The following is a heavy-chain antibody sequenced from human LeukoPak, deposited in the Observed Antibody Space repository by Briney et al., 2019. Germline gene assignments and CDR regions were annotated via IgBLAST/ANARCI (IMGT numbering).Heavy chain of an antibody. CDR1: DGSINSYY. Sequence: SETLSLTCSVSDGSINSYYWNWIRRPPGKGLEWIGYIYYNGNTNYSPSLKSRVTMSVDTSKNLFSLKVSSVTAADTAVYYCARDPGYSSSWSYFDYWGQGTLVTVSS. J-gene: IGHJ4*02. V-gene: IGHV4-59*01. CDR3: ARDPGYSSSWSYFDY. D-gene: IGHD6-13*01. CDR2: IYYNGNT.